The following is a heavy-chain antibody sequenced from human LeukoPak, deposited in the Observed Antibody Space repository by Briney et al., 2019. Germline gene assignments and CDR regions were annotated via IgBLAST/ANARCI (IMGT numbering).Heavy chain of an antibody. CDR1: GFPFRSYW. D-gene: IGHD5-24*01. J-gene: IGHJ4*02. V-gene: IGHV3-7*04. Sequence: GSLGLSCVASGFPFRSYWMNWVRQAPGEGLEWVANIKQDGSKKSYVDSVKGRFTISRDNAKNSLYLQMNSLRAEDTAIYYCTRVGYIDEGIDYWGQGTLVTVSS. CDR3: TRVGYIDEGIDY. CDR2: IKQDGSKK.